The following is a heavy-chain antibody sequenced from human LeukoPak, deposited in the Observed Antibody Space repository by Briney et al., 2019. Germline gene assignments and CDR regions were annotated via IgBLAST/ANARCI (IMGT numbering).Heavy chain of an antibody. CDR1: GFTFSSHA. V-gene: IGHV3-30-3*01. J-gene: IGHJ4*02. CDR2: ISYDGNTK. CDR3: ARAVGLGFDY. Sequence: GGSLRLSCAASGFTFSSHAMHWVRQAPGKGLEWVAVISYDGNTKYYADSVRGRFTISRDNAKNSLYLQMNSLRAEDTAVYYCARAVGLGFDYWGQGTLVTVSS. D-gene: IGHD1-26*01.